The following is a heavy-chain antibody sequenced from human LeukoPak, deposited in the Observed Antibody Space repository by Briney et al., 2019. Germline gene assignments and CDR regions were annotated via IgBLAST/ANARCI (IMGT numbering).Heavy chain of an antibody. J-gene: IGHJ4*02. Sequence: PGGSLRLSCAASGFTFSSYGMHWVRQAPGKGLEWVAVIWFDGSNKYYTHSVRGRFTISRDNSKNTLYLQMNGLRAEDTGVYYCATDRGSGGGSYQPFDHWGQGSLVTVSS. D-gene: IGHD1-26*01. CDR1: GFTFSSYG. CDR3: ATDRGSGGGSYQPFDH. V-gene: IGHV3-33*01. CDR2: IWFDGSNK.